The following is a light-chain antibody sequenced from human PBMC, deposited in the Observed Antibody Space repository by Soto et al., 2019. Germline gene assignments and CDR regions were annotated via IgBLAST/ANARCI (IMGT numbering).Light chain of an antibody. CDR2: KIS. V-gene: IGKV2-24*01. CDR3: MQATQPSYT. Sequence: DIVMTQTPLSSPVTLGQPASISCRSSQSLVHSDGSTYLSWLQQRPGQPPRLLIYKISHRFSGVPDRFSGSGAGTDFTLKISRVEAEDVGVYYCMQATQPSYTFGQGTKLEIK. J-gene: IGKJ2*01. CDR1: QSLVHSDGSTY.